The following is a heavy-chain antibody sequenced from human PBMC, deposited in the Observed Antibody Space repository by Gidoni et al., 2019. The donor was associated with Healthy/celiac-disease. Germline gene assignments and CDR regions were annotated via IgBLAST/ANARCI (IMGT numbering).Heavy chain of an antibody. Sequence: VPLHDSGPGLVKPSGTLSLTCAVSGGSISSSHWWSWVRQPPGKGLEWIGEIYHSGSTNYNPSLKSRVTISVDKSKNQFSLKLSSVTAADTAVYYCARKWAYCGGDCYWAFDIWGQGTMVTVSS. CDR1: GGSISSSHW. CDR2: IYHSGST. V-gene: IGHV4-4*02. J-gene: IGHJ3*02. D-gene: IGHD2-21*02. CDR3: ARKWAYCGGDCYWAFDI.